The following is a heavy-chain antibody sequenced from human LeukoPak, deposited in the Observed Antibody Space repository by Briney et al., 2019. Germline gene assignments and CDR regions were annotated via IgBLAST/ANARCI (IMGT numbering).Heavy chain of an antibody. D-gene: IGHD2-15*01. CDR2: ISSSSSYI. V-gene: IGHV3-21*01. J-gene: IGHJ3*02. CDR3: ARERYCSGGSCYSGALDT. Sequence: GGSLRLSCAASGFTFSSYSMNWVRQAPGKGLEWVSSISSSSSYIYYADSVKGRFTISRDNAKNSLYLQMDSLRAEDTAVYYCARERYCSGGSCYSGALDTWGQGTMVTVSS. CDR1: GFTFSSYS.